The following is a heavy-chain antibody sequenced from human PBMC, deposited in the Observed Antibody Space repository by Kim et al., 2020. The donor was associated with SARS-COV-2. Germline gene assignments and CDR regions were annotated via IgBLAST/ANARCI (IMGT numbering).Heavy chain of an antibody. CDR2: ISTDGSIT. CDR1: GFTFSSYW. D-gene: IGHD1-26*01. Sequence: GGSLRLSCAASGFTFSSYWMHWVRQAPGKGLVWVSRISTDGSITTYADSVKGRFTISRDNAKNTLYLQMNSLGAEDTAVYYCVRAGSKGFDLWGRGTLVTVSS. CDR3: VRAGSKGFDL. V-gene: IGHV3-74*01. J-gene: IGHJ2*01.